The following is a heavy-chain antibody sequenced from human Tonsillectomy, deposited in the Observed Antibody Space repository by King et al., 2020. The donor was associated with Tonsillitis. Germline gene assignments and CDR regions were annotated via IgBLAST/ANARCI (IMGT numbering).Heavy chain of an antibody. J-gene: IGHJ3*02. Sequence: VQLVESGGGVVQPGRSLRLSCAASGFTFSSYGMHWVRQAPGKGLEWVAVISYDGSNKYYADSVKGRITISRDNSKNTLYLQMNSLRAEDTAVYYCAKGIWKLPRYTLLNEAFDIWGQGTMVTVSS. CDR1: GFTFSSYG. V-gene: IGHV3-30*18. D-gene: IGHD2-15*01. CDR2: ISYDGSNK. CDR3: AKGIWKLPRYTLLNEAFDI.